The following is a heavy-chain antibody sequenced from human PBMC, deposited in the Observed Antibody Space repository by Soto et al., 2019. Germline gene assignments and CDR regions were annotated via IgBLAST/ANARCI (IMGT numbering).Heavy chain of an antibody. J-gene: IGHJ4*02. Sequence: VQLMQSGAEVKQPGSSLKVSCKGSGRTFSSHSSNLVRQAPGPVLPWKGGISTLFGTANYAQNFQGRVTITADQSTSIAYMELSSLRSDDTDLCYCAREVGYGDFSAALLDWGQGTLVTVSS. CDR2: ISTLFGTA. V-gene: IGHV1-69*01. CDR3: AREVGYGDFSAALLD. D-gene: IGHD4-17*01. CDR1: GRTFSSHS.